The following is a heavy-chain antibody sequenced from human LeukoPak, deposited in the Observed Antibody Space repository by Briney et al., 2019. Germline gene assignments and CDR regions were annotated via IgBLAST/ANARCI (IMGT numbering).Heavy chain of an antibody. V-gene: IGHV1-2*02. Sequence: ASVKVSCKASGYTFTGYYMHWVRQAPGQGLEWMGWINPNSGGTNYAQKFQGRVTMTRDTSISTAYMELSRLRSDDTAVYYCAREENSSSWYSSYYYYYYGMDVWGQGTTVTVSS. CDR2: INPNSGGT. D-gene: IGHD6-13*01. J-gene: IGHJ6*02. CDR3: AREENSSSWYSSYYYYYYGMDV. CDR1: GYTFTGYY.